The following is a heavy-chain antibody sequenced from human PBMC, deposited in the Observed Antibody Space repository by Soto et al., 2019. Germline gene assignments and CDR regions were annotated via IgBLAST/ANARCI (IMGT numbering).Heavy chain of an antibody. CDR2: INNSGST. D-gene: IGHD2-2*01. CDR3: ARGSCSSTSCHYYYYYGMDV. CDR1: GGSFSGYY. Sequence: QVQLQQWGPGLLKPSETLSLTCAVYGGSFSGYYWSWIRKPPGKGLEWIGDINNSGSTNSNPSLKSRVTLSVEQSKNQFSLKLNSVTAADTAVYYCARGSCSSTSCHYYYYYGMDVWGQGTTVTVSS. V-gene: IGHV4-34*01. J-gene: IGHJ6*02.